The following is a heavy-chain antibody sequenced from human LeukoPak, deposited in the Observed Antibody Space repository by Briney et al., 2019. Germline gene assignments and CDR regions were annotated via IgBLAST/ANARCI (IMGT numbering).Heavy chain of an antibody. CDR2: ITSNSFI. D-gene: IGHD2-8*02. V-gene: IGHV3-21*01. CDR3: TRDRGFCTGATCHPNDY. J-gene: IGHJ4*02. Sequence: GGSLRPSCAASGFTFSSYGMNWVRQAPGKGLEWVSSITSNSFIYFADSVKGRFTTSRDNAKNSLYLQMNSLRAEDTAVYYCTRDRGFCTGATCHPNDYWGQGTLVTVSS. CDR1: GFTFSSYG.